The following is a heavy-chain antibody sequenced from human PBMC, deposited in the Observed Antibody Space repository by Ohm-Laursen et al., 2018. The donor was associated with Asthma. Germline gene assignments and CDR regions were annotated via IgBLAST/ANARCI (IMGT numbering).Heavy chain of an antibody. CDR3: AVRTTSAGFDV. D-gene: IGHD1-1*01. CDR2: IFGSTGT. J-gene: IGHJ6*02. Sequence: SLRLSCAASGFIVSTKFMIWVRQAPGKGLDWVSVIFGSTGTNYADSVKGRFTISRDNAKNSLYLQMNSLRAQDTAVYYCAVRTTSAGFDVWGQGTTVTVSS. CDR1: GFIVSTKF. V-gene: IGHV3-53*01.